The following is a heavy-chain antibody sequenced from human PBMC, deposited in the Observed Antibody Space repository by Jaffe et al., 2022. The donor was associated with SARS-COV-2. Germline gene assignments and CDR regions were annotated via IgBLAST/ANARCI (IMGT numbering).Heavy chain of an antibody. J-gene: IGHJ4*02. CDR1: GFTFSSYA. CDR2: ISYDGSNK. D-gene: IGHD5-12*01. V-gene: IGHV3-30-3*01. Sequence: QVQLVESGGGVVQPGRSLRLSCAASGFTFSSYAMHWVRQAPGKGLEWVAVISYDGSNKYYADSVKGRFTISRDNSKNTLYLQMNSLRAEDTAVYYCARDSRWATAFDYWGQGTLVTVSS. CDR3: ARDSRWATAFDY.